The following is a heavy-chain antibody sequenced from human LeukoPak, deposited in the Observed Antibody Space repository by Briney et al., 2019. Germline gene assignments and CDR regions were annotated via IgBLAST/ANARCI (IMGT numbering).Heavy chain of an antibody. CDR2: INHSGST. Sequence: SETLSLTCAVYGGSFSGYYWSWIRQPPGKGLEWIGEINHSGSTYYNPSLKSRVTISVDTSKNQFSLKLSSVTAADTAVYYCARHNRGYDPLWYYYMDVWGKGTTVTVSS. V-gene: IGHV4-34*01. CDR1: GGSFSGYY. J-gene: IGHJ6*03. CDR3: ARHNRGYDPLWYYYMDV. D-gene: IGHD5-12*01.